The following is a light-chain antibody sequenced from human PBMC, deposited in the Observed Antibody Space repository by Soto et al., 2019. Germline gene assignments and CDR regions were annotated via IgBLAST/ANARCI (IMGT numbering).Light chain of an antibody. CDR2: DAS. CDR1: QDLRNY. J-gene: IGKJ4*01. Sequence: DIQMTQSPSSLSASVGDRVTITYQASQDLRNYLNWYQQNQGKAPKLLIFDASNLETRVPSRFSGSGSGTNITFTISSLQPEDIATYYCQRCDDLLTFGGGTMIEIK. CDR3: QRCDDLLT. V-gene: IGKV1-33*01.